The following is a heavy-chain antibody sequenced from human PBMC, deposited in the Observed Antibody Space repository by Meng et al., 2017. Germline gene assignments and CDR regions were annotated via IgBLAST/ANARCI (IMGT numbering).Heavy chain of an antibody. D-gene: IGHD6-19*01. CDR1: GYTFPTYA. Sequence: QARLWQSGDEVTKPGASVKVSCKASGYTFPTYAIHWVRQAPGQRLEWMGWINAGNSDTKYSQKLQGRVTITRDTSASTVYMEVSSLRSEDTGVYYCARAIAVSGTGRFDYWGQGTLVTVSS. CDR2: INAGNSDT. V-gene: IGHV1-3*01. CDR3: ARAIAVSGTGRFDY. J-gene: IGHJ4*02.